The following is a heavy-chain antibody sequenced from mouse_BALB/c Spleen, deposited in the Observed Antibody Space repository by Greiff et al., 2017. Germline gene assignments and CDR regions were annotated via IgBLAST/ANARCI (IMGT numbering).Heavy chain of an antibody. V-gene: IGHV3-2*02. CDR3: ARGLYYGSSWFAY. J-gene: IGHJ3*01. CDR1: GYSITSDYA. Sequence: EVKLMESGPGLVKPSQSLSLTCTVTGYSITSDYAWNWIRQFPGNKLEWMGYISYSGSTSYNPSLKSRISITRDTSKNQFFLQLNSVTTEDTATYYCARGLYYGSSWFAYWGQGTLVTVSA. CDR2: ISYSGST. D-gene: IGHD2-2*01.